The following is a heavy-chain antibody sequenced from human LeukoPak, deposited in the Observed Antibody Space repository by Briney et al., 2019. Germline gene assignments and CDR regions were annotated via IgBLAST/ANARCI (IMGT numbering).Heavy chain of an antibody. CDR2: INHSGST. CDR3: ARGAPGY. CDR1: GGSFSGYS. Sequence: PSETLSLTCAVYGGSFSGYSWSWIRQPPGKGLEWIGEINHSGSTNYNPSLKSRLTMSVDTSKNQFSLKLSSVTAADTAVYYCARGAPGYWGQGTLVTVSS. V-gene: IGHV4-34*01. J-gene: IGHJ4*02.